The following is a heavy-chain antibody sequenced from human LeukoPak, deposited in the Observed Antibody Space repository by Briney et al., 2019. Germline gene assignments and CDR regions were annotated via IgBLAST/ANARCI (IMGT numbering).Heavy chain of an antibody. CDR3: ATRITMVRGVLDY. Sequence: GGSLRLSCAASGFTFSSYAMSWVRQAPGKGLEWVSAISGSGGSTYYADSVKGRFTISRDNSKNTLYLQMNRLRAEDTAVYYCATRITMVRGVLDYWGQGTLVTVSS. CDR1: GFTFSSYA. V-gene: IGHV3-23*01. J-gene: IGHJ4*02. CDR2: ISGSGGST. D-gene: IGHD3-10*01.